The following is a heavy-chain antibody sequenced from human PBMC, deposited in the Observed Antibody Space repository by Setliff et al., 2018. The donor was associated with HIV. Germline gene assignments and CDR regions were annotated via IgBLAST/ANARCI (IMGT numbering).Heavy chain of an antibody. CDR3: ATSGFYDILTGPTPGVFDI. CDR1: GYTYTDSR. D-gene: IGHD3-9*01. J-gene: IGHJ3*02. V-gene: IGHV1-18*01. Sequence: GASVKVSCKTSGYTYTDSRITWVRQAPGQGLEWMGWIDSFKGNTKYAQKFQGRVTMITDTSTNTAYMELKSLRSDDTAMYYCATSGFYDILTGPTPGVFDIWGQGTMVTV. CDR2: IDSFKGNT.